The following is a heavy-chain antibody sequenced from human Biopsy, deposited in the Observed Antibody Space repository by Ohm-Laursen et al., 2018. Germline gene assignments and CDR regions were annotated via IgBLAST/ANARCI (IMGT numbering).Heavy chain of an antibody. J-gene: IGHJ4*02. D-gene: IGHD5-12*01. CDR2: IYPGGST. Sequence: GTLFLTCNVSGGDINNYYWSWIRQPAGKGLEWIGRIYPGGSTNYNPSLKSRVTMSVDTSRKQLSLRLRSVTAADTAVYYCARLGSGDYFPTFFDFWGQGALVTVSS. CDR1: GGDINNYY. CDR3: ARLGSGDYFPTFFDF. V-gene: IGHV4-4*07.